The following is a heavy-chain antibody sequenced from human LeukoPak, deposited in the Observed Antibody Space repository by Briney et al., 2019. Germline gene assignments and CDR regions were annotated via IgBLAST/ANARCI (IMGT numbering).Heavy chain of an antibody. D-gene: IGHD1-26*01. CDR1: GFTFSSYE. J-gene: IGHJ4*02. CDR3: ASLRGSGSHYVAPNTLDY. CDR2: VSSVGSTV. V-gene: IGHV3-48*03. Sequence: GGSLRLSCAASGFTFSSYEMNWVRQAPGKGLEWVSYVSSVGSTVYYADSVKGRFTISRGNAKNSLYLQMNSLRAEDTAVYYCASLRGSGSHYVAPNTLDYWGQGTLVTVSS.